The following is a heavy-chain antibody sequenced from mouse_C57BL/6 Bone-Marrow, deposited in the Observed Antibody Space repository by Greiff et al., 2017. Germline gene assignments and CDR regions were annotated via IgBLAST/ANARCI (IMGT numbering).Heavy chain of an antibody. Sequence: VMLQQSGPGLVAPSQSLSITCTVSGFSLTSYGVDWVRQSPGKGLEWLGVIWGVGSTNYNSALKSRLSISKDNSKSQVFLKMNSLQTDDTAMYYCASLYGSSYTWFAYWGQGTLVTVSA. CDR1: GFSLTSYG. J-gene: IGHJ3*01. CDR3: ASLYGSSYTWFAY. D-gene: IGHD1-1*01. V-gene: IGHV2-6*01. CDR2: IWGVGST.